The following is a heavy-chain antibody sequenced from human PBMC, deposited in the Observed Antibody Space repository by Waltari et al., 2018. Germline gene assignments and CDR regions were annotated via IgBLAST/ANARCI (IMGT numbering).Heavy chain of an antibody. CDR3: ARQYQLRDTYYYYYYMDV. D-gene: IGHD2-2*01. Sequence: QVQLVQSGAEVKKPGASVKVSCKASGYTFTGYYMHWVRQAPGTGLEWMGRINPNSGGTNYAQKFQGRVTMTRDTSISTAYMELSRLRSDDTAVYYCARQYQLRDTYYYYYYMDVWGKGTTVTVSS. CDR2: INPNSGGT. V-gene: IGHV1-2*06. CDR1: GYTFTGYY. J-gene: IGHJ6*03.